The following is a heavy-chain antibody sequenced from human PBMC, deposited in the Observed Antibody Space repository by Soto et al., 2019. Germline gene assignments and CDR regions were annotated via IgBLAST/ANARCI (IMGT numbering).Heavy chain of an antibody. CDR1: GGSVSSGSYY. Sequence: PSETLSLTCTVSGGSVSSGSYYWSWIRQPPGKGLEWIGYIYYSGSTNYNPSLKSRVTISVDTSKNHFSLKLSSVTAADTALYYCAREPMGTAFDIWGQGTMVTVSS. J-gene: IGHJ3*02. D-gene: IGHD3-10*01. CDR3: AREPMGTAFDI. V-gene: IGHV4-61*03. CDR2: IYYSGST.